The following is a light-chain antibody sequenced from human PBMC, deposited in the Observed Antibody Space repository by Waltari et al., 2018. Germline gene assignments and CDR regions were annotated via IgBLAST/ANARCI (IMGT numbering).Light chain of an antibody. CDR2: EVS. J-gene: IGLJ2*01. Sequence: QSALTQPASVSGSPGQSITISCTGTSSDVGGYNYVSWYQQNPGKAPKLLIYEVSNRPSGVPNRFSGSKSGNTASLTISGLQAEDEADYYCSSYTSSSTPVVFGGVTKLTVL. CDR1: SSDVGGYNY. CDR3: SSYTSSSTPVV. V-gene: IGLV2-14*01.